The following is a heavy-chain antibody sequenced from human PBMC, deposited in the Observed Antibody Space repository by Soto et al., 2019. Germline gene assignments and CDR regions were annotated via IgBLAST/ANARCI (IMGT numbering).Heavy chain of an antibody. CDR3: ARGIWGYYDSSGYYWFDP. Sequence: SETLSLTCTVSGGSISSYYWSWIRQPAGKGLEWIGRIYTSGSTNYNPSLKSRVTMSVDTSKNQFSLKLSSVTAADTAVYYCARGIWGYYDSSGYYWFDPWGQGTLVTVSS. CDR2: IYTSGST. J-gene: IGHJ5*02. V-gene: IGHV4-4*07. CDR1: GGSISSYY. D-gene: IGHD3-22*01.